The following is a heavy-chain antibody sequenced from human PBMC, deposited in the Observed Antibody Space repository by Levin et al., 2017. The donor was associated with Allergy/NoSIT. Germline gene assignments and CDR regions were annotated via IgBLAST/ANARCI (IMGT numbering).Heavy chain of an antibody. D-gene: IGHD5-18*01. CDR2: MNPNSGNT. CDR1: GYTFTSYD. V-gene: IGHV1-8*01. J-gene: IGHJ6*02. Sequence: ASVKVSCKASGYTFTSYDINWVRQATGQGLEWMGWMNPNSGNTGYAQKFQGRVTMTRNTSISTAYMELSSLRSEDTAVYYCARTDSQGYSYGPEKYYYYGMDVWGQGTTVTVSS. CDR3: ARTDSQGYSYGPEKYYYYGMDV.